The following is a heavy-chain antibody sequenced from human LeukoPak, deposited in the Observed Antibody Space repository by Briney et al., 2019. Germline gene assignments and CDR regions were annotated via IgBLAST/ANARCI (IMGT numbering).Heavy chain of an antibody. CDR1: GFTFSSYG. CDR2: ISGSGGST. Sequence: GGSLRLSCAASGFTFSSYGMSWVRQAPEKGLEWVSAISGSGGSTYYADSVKGRFTISRDNSKNTLYLQMNSLRAEDTAVYYCAKDFLAAAGFDYWGQGSLVTVSS. D-gene: IGHD6-13*01. CDR3: AKDFLAAAGFDY. J-gene: IGHJ4*02. V-gene: IGHV3-23*01.